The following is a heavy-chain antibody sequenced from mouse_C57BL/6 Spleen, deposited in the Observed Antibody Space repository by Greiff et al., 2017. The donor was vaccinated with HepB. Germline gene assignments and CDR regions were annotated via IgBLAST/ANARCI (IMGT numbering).Heavy chain of an antibody. J-gene: IGHJ4*01. V-gene: IGHV5-12*01. D-gene: IGHD1-1*01. Sequence: EVKLMESGGGLVQPGGSLKLSCAASGFTFSDYYMYWVRQTPEKRLEWVAYISNGGGSTYYPDTVKGRFTISRDNAKNTLYLQMSRLKSEDTAMYYCARNKLPLITTVVDAMDYWGQGTSVTVSS. CDR1: GFTFSDYY. CDR3: ARNKLPLITTVVDAMDY. CDR2: ISNGGGST.